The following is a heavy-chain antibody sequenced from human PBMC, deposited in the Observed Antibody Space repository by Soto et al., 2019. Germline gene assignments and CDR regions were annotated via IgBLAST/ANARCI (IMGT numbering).Heavy chain of an antibody. V-gene: IGHV1-46*01. D-gene: IGHD2-21*02. CDR2: VNPSGGHT. Sequence: QVQLVQSGAEVKKPGASVKVSCKASGDTFTDYYIHWVSQAPGQGLEWMGTVNPSGGHTTYAQHFLGRMTMTRDPSTSTLYMELTGLTSEDSAVYYCARGGHVVVVTAALDYWGQSPLGTVSS. CDR1: GDTFTDYY. J-gene: IGHJ4*02. CDR3: ARGGHVVVVTAALDY.